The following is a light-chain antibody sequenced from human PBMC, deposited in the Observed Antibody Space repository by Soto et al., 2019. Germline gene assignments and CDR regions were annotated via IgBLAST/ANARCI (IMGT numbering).Light chain of an antibody. J-gene: IGKJ4*01. CDR3: LQYHSYPLT. CDR1: QDIRSY. V-gene: IGKV1-16*02. CDR2: AAS. Sequence: DIQVTQSPSSLSASVGDSVTVTCRASQDIRSYLAWFQQRPGKPPRALIYAASSLQSGVPSKFSGSGSGTHFTLTITSLQPEDFATYYCLQYHSYPLTFGGGTKVE.